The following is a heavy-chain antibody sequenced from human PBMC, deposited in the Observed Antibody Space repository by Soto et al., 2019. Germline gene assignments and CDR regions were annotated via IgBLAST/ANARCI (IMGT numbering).Heavy chain of an antibody. CDR2: ISYDGSNK. D-gene: IGHD3-3*01. CDR1: GFTFSSYA. V-gene: IGHV3-30-3*01. J-gene: IGHJ4*02. CDR3: ARPRRNYDFWSGYYTH. Sequence: QVQLVESGGGVVQPGRSLRLSCAASGFTFSSYAMHWVRQAPGKGLEWVAVISYDGSNKYYADSVKGRFTISRDNSKNTLYLQMNSLRAEDTAVYYCARPRRNYDFWSGYYTHWGRGTLVTVSS.